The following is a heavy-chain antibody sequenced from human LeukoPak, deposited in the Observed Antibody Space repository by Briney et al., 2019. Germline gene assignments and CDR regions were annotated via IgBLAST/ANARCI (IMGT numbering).Heavy chain of an antibody. V-gene: IGHV1-2*02. J-gene: IGHJ1*01. CDR2: INPKSGGT. CDR3: AGSGSYDGIPY. Sequence: ASGKVSCKASGYTFTGYYMHWVRQAPGQGLEWMGWINPKSGGTNYAQKFQGRVTMTRDTSISTAYMELSRLRSDDTAVYYCAGSGSYDGIPYWGQGTLVTVSS. CDR1: GYTFTGYY. D-gene: IGHD1-26*01.